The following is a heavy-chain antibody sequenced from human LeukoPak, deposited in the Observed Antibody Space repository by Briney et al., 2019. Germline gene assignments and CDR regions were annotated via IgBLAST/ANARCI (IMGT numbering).Heavy chain of an antibody. D-gene: IGHD6-13*01. Sequence: GGSLRLSCAASGFTVSSNYMSWVRQAPGKGLEWVSVIYSGGSTYYADSVKGRFTISRDNSKNTLYLQMNSLRAEDTPVYYCARGTYSSSWYPVDYWGQGTLVTVSS. CDR1: GFTVSSNY. CDR3: ARGTYSSSWYPVDY. CDR2: IYSGGST. V-gene: IGHV3-53*01. J-gene: IGHJ4*02.